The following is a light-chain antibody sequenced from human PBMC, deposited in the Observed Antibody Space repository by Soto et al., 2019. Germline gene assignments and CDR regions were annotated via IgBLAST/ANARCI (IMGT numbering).Light chain of an antibody. Sequence: QSVLTQPASVSGSPGQSITISCTGTSGDVGGYYYVSWYQQLPGKAPKLMISEVSNRPSGVPDRFSGSKSGSTASLTVSGLQAEDEAEYYCSSYAVTNIFVFGTGTKLTVL. CDR3: SSYAVTNIFV. CDR1: SGDVGGYYY. V-gene: IGLV2-8*01. J-gene: IGLJ1*01. CDR2: EVS.